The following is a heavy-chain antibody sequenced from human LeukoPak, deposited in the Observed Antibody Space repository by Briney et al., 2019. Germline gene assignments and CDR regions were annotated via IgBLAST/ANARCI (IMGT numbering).Heavy chain of an antibody. Sequence: SGGSLRLSCAACGHTFCMYGRHGVRHSPGKGLEWVEFIWYDGSKTDNRDSVDGRLTNSRDYSNNTLYLEKNSLRAENMAVYYCARGTAQRAFDNWGQGRMVTVSS. CDR3: ARGTAQRAFDN. D-gene: IGHD2-8*02. V-gene: IGHV3-33*01. CDR1: GHTFCMYG. J-gene: IGHJ3*02. CDR2: IWYDGSKT.